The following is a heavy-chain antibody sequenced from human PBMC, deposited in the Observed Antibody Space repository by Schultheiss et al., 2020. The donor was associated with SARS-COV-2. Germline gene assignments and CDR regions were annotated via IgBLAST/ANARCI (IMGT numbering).Heavy chain of an antibody. CDR2: ISSSSSTI. Sequence: GGSLRLSCAASGFTFSSYSMNWVRQAPGKGLEWVSYISSSSSTIYYADSVKGRFTISRDNAKNSLYLQMNSLRDEDTAVYYCARESLNYDFWSGPTYYFDYWGQGTLVTVSS. V-gene: IGHV3-48*02. D-gene: IGHD3-3*01. J-gene: IGHJ4*02. CDR3: ARESLNYDFWSGPTYYFDY. CDR1: GFTFSSYS.